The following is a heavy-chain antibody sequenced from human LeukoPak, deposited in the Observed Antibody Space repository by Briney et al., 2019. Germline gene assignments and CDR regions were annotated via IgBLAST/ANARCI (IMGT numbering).Heavy chain of an antibody. CDR2: IHSGGTA. V-gene: IGHV3-66*02. D-gene: IGHD6-19*01. CDR3: ARGSSLAAVARGFDY. J-gene: IGHJ4*02. Sequence: GGSLRLSCAASGFTVSSNYMGWVRQAPGKGLDWVSVIHSGGTAYYADSVKGRFTISRDSSKNILHLQMDSLTVDDTALYYCARGSSLAAVARGFDYWGQGTLVTVSS. CDR1: GFTVSSNY.